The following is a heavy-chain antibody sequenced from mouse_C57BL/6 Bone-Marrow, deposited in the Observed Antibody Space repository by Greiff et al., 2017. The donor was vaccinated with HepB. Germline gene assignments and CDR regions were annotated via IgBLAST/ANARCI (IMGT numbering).Heavy chain of an antibody. J-gene: IGHJ3*01. CDR3: ARINFGYLAWFAY. V-gene: IGHV1-36*01. CDR1: GFTFTDYY. Sequence: VQLQQSGPVLVKPGPSVKISCKASGFTFTDYYMHWVQQSHGKSLEWIGLVYPYNGGTSYNQKFKGKATLTVDTSSSTAYMKLNSLTSEDSAVYYCARINFGYLAWFAYWGQGTLVTVSA. CDR2: VYPYNGGT. D-gene: IGHD2-2*01.